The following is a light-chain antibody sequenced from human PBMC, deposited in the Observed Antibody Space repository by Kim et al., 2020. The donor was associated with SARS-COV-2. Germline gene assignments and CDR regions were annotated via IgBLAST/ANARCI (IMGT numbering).Light chain of an antibody. V-gene: IGKV3-15*01. J-gene: IGKJ4*01. Sequence: EIVMTQSPATLSVSPGERATLSCRASQSVSSKLAWYQQKPGQGPSLLIYGASTRATGIPARFSGSGSGTEFTLTFSSLQSEDFAVYYCQQYNNWPLTFGGGTKVDIK. CDR3: QQYNNWPLT. CDR2: GAS. CDR1: QSVSSK.